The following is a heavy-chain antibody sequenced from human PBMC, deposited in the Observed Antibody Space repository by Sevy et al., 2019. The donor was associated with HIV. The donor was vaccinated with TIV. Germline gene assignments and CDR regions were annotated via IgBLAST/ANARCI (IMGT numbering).Heavy chain of an antibody. CDR2: IYPEDSET. CDR1: GYSFTSHW. J-gene: IGHJ4*02. Sequence: GESLKISCQGSGYSFTSHWIGWVRHMPGKGLGWMGIIYPEDSETRYSPSFQGQVTFSADKSISTAYLQWSSLKASDTAMYYCATSRSGYFDSSGYYIYWGQGTLVTVSS. D-gene: IGHD3-22*01. V-gene: IGHV5-51*01. CDR3: ATSRSGYFDSSGYYIY.